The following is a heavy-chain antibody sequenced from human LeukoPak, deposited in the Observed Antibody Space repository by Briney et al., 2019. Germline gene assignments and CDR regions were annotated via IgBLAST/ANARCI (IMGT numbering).Heavy chain of an antibody. Sequence: GASVKVSCKASGYTFTSYGISWVRQAPGQGLEWMGWISAYNGNTNYAQKLQGRATMTTDTSKSTAYMELRSLRSDDTAVYYCARDLSETYYYDSSTDYWGQGTLVTVSS. CDR1: GYTFTSYG. CDR3: ARDLSETYYYDSSTDY. CDR2: ISAYNGNT. J-gene: IGHJ4*02. V-gene: IGHV1-18*01. D-gene: IGHD3-22*01.